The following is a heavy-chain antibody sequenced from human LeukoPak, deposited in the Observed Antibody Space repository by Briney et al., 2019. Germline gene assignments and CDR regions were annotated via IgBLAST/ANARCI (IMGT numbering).Heavy chain of an antibody. V-gene: IGHV1-18*01. CDR3: ARGVFHCSSTSCYRDLDY. D-gene: IGHD2-2*02. J-gene: IGHJ4*02. Sequence: ASAKVSCKASGYTFTSYGISWVRQAPGQGLEWMGWISAYNDNTNYAQKLQGRVTMTTDTSTSTAYMELRSLRSDDTAVYYCARGVFHCSSTSCYRDLDYWGQGTLVTVSS. CDR2: ISAYNDNT. CDR1: GYTFTSYG.